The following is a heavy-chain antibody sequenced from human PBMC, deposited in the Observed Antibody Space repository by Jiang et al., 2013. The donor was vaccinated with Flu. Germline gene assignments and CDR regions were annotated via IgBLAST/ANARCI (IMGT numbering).Heavy chain of an antibody. J-gene: IGHJ4*02. Sequence: AEVKKPGASVKVSCKASGYTLPAMVSAGCDRPLDKGLSGWDGSALTMVNTNYAQKLQGRVTMTTDTSTSTAYMELRSLRSDDTAVYYCARHFLPGIAVAGTDFDYWGQGTLVTVSS. CDR1: GYTLPAMV. V-gene: IGHV1-18*01. CDR3: ARHFLPGIAVAGTDFDY. CDR2: SALTMVNT. D-gene: IGHD6-19*01.